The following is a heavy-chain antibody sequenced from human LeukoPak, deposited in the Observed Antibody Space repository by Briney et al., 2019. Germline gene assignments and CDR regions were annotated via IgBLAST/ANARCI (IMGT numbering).Heavy chain of an antibody. V-gene: IGHV3-23*01. Sequence: GGSLRLSCAAFGFTFSSYAMSWVRQAPGKGLEWVSAISGSGGSTYYADSVKGRFTISRDNSKNTLYLQMNSLRAEDTAVYYCAKGVRSSWYGEGWFDPWGQGTLVTVPS. CDR3: AKGVRSSWYGEGWFDP. CDR2: ISGSGGST. D-gene: IGHD6-13*01. CDR1: GFTFSSYA. J-gene: IGHJ5*02.